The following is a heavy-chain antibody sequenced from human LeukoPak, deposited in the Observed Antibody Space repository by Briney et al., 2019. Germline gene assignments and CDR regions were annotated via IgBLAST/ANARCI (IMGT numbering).Heavy chain of an antibody. Sequence: SETLSLTCTVSGGSISSGSYYWGWIRQPPGKGLEWIGSIYYSGSTYYNPSLKSRVTISVDTSKNQFSLKLSSVTAADTAVYYCAGIWPYFDYWGQGTLVTVSS. D-gene: IGHD3-3*02. J-gene: IGHJ4*02. CDR3: AGIWPYFDY. V-gene: IGHV4-39*01. CDR2: IYYSGST. CDR1: GGSISSGSYY.